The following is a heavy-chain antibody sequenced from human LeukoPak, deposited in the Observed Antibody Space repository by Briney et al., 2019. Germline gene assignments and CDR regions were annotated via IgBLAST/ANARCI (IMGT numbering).Heavy chain of an antibody. CDR1: GYSFTIYW. Sequence: GESLKVSCKGSGYSFTIYWIGWVRQIPGKGLEWMGIIYPGDSDTRYSPSFQGQVTLSVDKSISTAYLQWSSLKASDTAMYYCARRDYGGSWYFDYWGQGTLVTVSS. V-gene: IGHV5-51*01. CDR3: ARRDYGGSWYFDY. CDR2: IYPGDSDT. D-gene: IGHD4-23*01. J-gene: IGHJ4*02.